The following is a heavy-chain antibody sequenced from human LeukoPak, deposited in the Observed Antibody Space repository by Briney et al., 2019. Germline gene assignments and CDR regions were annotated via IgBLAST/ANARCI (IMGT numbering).Heavy chain of an antibody. CDR1: GFTFSDYE. Sequence: GGSLRLSCAASGFTFSDYEVNWVRQAPGKGLEWVSYISSRPITIYYADSVKGRFTISRDNAKNSLYLLMNSLRVEDTAVYYCARVRPGYSYGSYYFDYWGQGTLVTVSS. V-gene: IGHV3-48*03. J-gene: IGHJ4*02. D-gene: IGHD5-18*01. CDR2: ISSRPITI. CDR3: ARVRPGYSYGSYYFDY.